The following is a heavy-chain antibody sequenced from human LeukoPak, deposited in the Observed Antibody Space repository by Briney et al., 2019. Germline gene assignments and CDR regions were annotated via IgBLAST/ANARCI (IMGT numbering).Heavy chain of an antibody. J-gene: IGHJ6*03. V-gene: IGHV3-7*01. Sequence: GGSLRLSCVASGITFSRYWMSWVRQAPGKGLEWVANIKQDESEKYYVASVKGRFTISRDNAKNSLYLQMNSLRAEDTAVYYCARSRIVEASGYMDVWGRGTTVTVSS. CDR2: IKQDESEK. CDR3: ARSRIVEASGYMDV. CDR1: GITFSRYW. D-gene: IGHD1-26*01.